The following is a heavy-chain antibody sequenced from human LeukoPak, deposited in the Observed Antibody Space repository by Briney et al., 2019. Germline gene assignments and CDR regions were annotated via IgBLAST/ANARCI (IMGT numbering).Heavy chain of an antibody. J-gene: IGHJ4*02. CDR2: IQENGRGK. CDR1: GFTFSRYW. Sequence: GGSLRLSCVASGFTFSRYWMVWVRQASGKGLEWVASIQENGRGKYYLDSVKGRFSISKDNAKSSVSLQMNSLGVGDMAVYYCARDAGGGFDYWGQGTRVTVSS. CDR3: ARDAGGGFDY. V-gene: IGHV3-7*03. D-gene: IGHD2-8*02.